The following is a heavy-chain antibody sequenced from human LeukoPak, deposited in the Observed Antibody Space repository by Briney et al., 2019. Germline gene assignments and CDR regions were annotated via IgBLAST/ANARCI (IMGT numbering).Heavy chain of an antibody. CDR1: GFTFSSDA. CDR3: AKHVRTSVWFFDF. Sequence: GGSLRLSCTASGFTFSSDALSWVRQAPGKGLQWVSLISGSGLRTDYADSVKGRFTISRDNSKNTLYLQMNSLKAEDTAVYYCAKHVRTSVWFFDFWGQGTLVTVSS. CDR2: ISGSGLRT. V-gene: IGHV3-23*01. D-gene: IGHD6-19*01. J-gene: IGHJ4*02.